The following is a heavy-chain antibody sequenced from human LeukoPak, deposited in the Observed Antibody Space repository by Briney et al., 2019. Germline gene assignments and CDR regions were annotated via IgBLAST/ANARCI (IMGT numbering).Heavy chain of an antibody. Sequence: GGSLRLSCAASGFTVSSNYMSWVRQAPGKGLEWVANIKEDGSEKYYVDSVKGRFTISRDNAKNSLYLQMNRLRAEDTAVYYCARHLYSGYDYFDYWGQGTLVTVSS. CDR1: GFTVSSNY. CDR2: IKEDGSEK. D-gene: IGHD5-12*01. CDR3: ARHLYSGYDYFDY. J-gene: IGHJ4*02. V-gene: IGHV3-7*01.